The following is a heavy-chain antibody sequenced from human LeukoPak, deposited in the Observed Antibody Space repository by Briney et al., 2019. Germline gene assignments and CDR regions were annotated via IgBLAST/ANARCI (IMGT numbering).Heavy chain of an antibody. CDR2: IYYSGST. CDR3: ARGPIGDSSGYYLHDAFDI. Sequence: PSETLSLTCTVSGGSISSYYWSWIRQPPGKGLEWIGYIYYSGSTNYNPSLKSRVTISVDTSKNQFSLKLSSVTAADTAVYYCARGPIGDSSGYYLHDAFDIWGQGTMVTVSS. J-gene: IGHJ3*02. V-gene: IGHV4-59*01. D-gene: IGHD3-22*01. CDR1: GGSISSYY.